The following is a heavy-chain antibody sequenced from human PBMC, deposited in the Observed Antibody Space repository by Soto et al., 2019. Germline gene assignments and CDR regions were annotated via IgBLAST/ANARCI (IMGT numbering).Heavy chain of an antibody. D-gene: IGHD3-10*01. Sequence: GGSLRLPCAASGFTFSSYGMHWVRQAPGKGLEWVAVIWYDGSNKYYADSVKGRFTISRDNSKNTLYLQMNSLRAEDTAVYYCARAGHYGSGSYDAFDIWGQGTMVTVSS. J-gene: IGHJ3*02. CDR3: ARAGHYGSGSYDAFDI. CDR1: GFTFSSYG. V-gene: IGHV3-33*08. CDR2: IWYDGSNK.